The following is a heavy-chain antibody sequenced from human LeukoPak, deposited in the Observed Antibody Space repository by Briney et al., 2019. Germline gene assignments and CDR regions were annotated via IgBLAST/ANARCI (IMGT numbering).Heavy chain of an antibody. Sequence: SQTLSLTCTVSGGSISSGGYYWSWIRQPSGKGLEWIGYIYHSGSTYYNPSLKSRVTISVDRSKNQFSLKLSSVTAADTAVYYCAGTNSSPYDYWGQGTLVTVSS. D-gene: IGHD6-13*01. CDR2: IYHSGST. CDR3: AGTNSSPYDY. V-gene: IGHV4-30-2*01. CDR1: GGSISSGGYY. J-gene: IGHJ4*02.